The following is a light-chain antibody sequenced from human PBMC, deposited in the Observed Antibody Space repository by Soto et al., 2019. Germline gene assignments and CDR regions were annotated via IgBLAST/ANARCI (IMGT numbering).Light chain of an antibody. CDR2: DAS. CDR1: QDISNH. CDR3: QQYDNLPFT. J-gene: IGKJ3*01. V-gene: IGKV1-33*01. Sequence: DIQLTQSPSSLSASVGDRVTITCQASQDISNHLNWYQQKPGKDPKLLIYDASNLETGGPSRFSGSGSGTDFTFTISSLQSEDIATYVCQQYDNLPFTFGPGTKVDIK.